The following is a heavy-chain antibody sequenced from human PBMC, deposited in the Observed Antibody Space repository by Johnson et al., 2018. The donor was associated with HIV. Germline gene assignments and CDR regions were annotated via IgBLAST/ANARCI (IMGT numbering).Heavy chain of an antibody. D-gene: IGHD6-13*01. Sequence: VQLVESGGGVVQPGKSLRLSCAASGFTFRNYAMHWVRQAPGKGLEWVSGVNWNGGSTGYADSVKGRFTISRDNAKNSLYLQMKSLRAEDTALYYCASHRSIAADDAFDIWGQGTMVTVSS. J-gene: IGHJ3*02. CDR1: GFTFRNYA. CDR3: ASHRSIAADDAFDI. CDR2: VNWNGGST. V-gene: IGHV3-20*04.